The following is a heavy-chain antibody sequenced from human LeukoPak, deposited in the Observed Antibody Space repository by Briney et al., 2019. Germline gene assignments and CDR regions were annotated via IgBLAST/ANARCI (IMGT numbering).Heavy chain of an antibody. V-gene: IGHV4-4*07. CDR3: AGTYYLDSSGYYADS. CDR2: MYTAGST. Sequence: PSETLSLTCTVSGSSFSSYYWSFIRQPAGKGLEWIGRMYTAGSTQYNPSLKSRVIMSVDTSKNQFSLKLTSVTAADTAMYYCAGTYYLDSSGYYADSWGQGILVTVSS. J-gene: IGHJ4*02. D-gene: IGHD3-22*01. CDR1: GSSFSSYY.